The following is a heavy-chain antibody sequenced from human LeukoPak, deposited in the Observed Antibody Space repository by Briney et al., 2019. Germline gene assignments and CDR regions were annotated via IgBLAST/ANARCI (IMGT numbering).Heavy chain of an antibody. Sequence: SETLSLTCTVSGGSISSYYWSWIRQPPGKGLEWIGYIHYSGDTNYNPSLKSRVTISADTSKNQFSLSLISVTAADTAMYYCVRGTNMWAWFLGLWGRGTLVTVSS. J-gene: IGHJ2*01. CDR3: VRGTNMWAWFLGL. CDR2: IHYSGDT. CDR1: GGSISSYY. V-gene: IGHV4-59*01. D-gene: IGHD1-26*01.